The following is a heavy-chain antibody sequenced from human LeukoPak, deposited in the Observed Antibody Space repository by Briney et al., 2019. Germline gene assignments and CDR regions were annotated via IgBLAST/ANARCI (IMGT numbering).Heavy chain of an antibody. D-gene: IGHD3-10*01. CDR3: ARDAISRGIIDY. Sequence: ASVKVSCKASGYSFTGYYVHWVRQAPGQGLEWMGWINPDSSGTNFAQKFQGRVTLARDTSISTAYMELSRLTSDDTAVYFCARDAISRGIIDYWGQGTLVTVSS. CDR2: INPDSSGT. V-gene: IGHV1-2*02. J-gene: IGHJ4*02. CDR1: GYSFTGYY.